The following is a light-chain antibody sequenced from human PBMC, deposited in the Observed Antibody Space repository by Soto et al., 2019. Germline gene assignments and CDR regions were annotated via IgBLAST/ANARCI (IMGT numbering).Light chain of an antibody. CDR2: EVT. J-gene: IGLJ1*01. CDR3: ASYRTINTYV. CDR1: SDDIGRYNH. V-gene: IGLV2-14*01. Sequence: QSVLTQPASVSGSPGQSITVSCTGTSDDIGRYNHVSWYQQHPGKAPKLMISEVTNRPSGVSNRFSGSKSGNTASLTISRLQAEDEADYYCASYRTINTYVFGTGTKGTVL.